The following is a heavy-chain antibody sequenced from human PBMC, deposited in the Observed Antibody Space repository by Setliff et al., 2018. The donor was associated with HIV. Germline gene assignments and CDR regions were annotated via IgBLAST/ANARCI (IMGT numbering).Heavy chain of an antibody. CDR2: IIPMYGPA. D-gene: IGHD5-18*01. J-gene: IGHJ4*02. CDR1: GVTFSNSS. Sequence: SVKVSCKASGVTFSNSSISWVRQAPGQGLEWMGGIIPMYGPAHYAQKFQGRVTITADESTTTAYMELNSLTSEDTALYYCARVGFSSRHTGDFFDSWGQGTLVTVSS. V-gene: IGHV1-69*13. CDR3: ARVGFSSRHTGDFFDS.